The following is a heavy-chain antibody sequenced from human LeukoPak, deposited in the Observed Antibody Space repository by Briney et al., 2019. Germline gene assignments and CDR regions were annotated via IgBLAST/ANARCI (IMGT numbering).Heavy chain of an antibody. V-gene: IGHV4-39*07. Sequence: PSQTLSLTCTVSGGSISSGSYYWGWIRQPPGKGLEWIGSIYHSGSTYYNPSLKSRVTISVDTSKNQFSLKLSSVTAADTAVYYCARVYYDFWSGYSLDAFDIWGQGTMVTVSS. CDR2: IYHSGST. J-gene: IGHJ3*02. CDR1: GGSISSGSYY. D-gene: IGHD3-3*01. CDR3: ARVYYDFWSGYSLDAFDI.